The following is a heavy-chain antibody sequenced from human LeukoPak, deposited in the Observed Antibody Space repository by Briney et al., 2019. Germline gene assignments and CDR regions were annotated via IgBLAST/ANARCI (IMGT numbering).Heavy chain of an antibody. J-gene: IGHJ4*02. CDR1: GGSISSSSYY. Sequence: SETLSLTCTVSGGSISSSSYYWGWIRQPPGKGLEWIGSIYYSGSTYYNPSLKSRVTISVDTSKNQFSLKLSSVTAADTAVYYCASYCSSTSCYFAIEYSGSYWGQGTLVTVSS. D-gene: IGHD2-2*01. CDR3: ASYCSSTSCYFAIEYSGSY. CDR2: IYYSGST. V-gene: IGHV4-39*07.